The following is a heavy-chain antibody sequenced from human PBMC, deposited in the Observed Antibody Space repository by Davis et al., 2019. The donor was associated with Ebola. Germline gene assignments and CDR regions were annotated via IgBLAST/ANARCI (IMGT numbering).Heavy chain of an antibody. V-gene: IGHV1-18*01. J-gene: IGHJ6*04. CDR3: ARNMGMVNPYGMDV. CDR2: ISAYNGNT. Sequence: ASVKVSCKASGYTFTSYAMHWVRQAPGQRLEWMGWISAYNGNTNYAQKLQGRVTMTTDTSTSTAYMELRSLRSDDTAVYYCARNMGMVNPYGMDVWGKGTTVTVSS. CDR1: GYTFTSYA. D-gene: IGHD4/OR15-4a*01.